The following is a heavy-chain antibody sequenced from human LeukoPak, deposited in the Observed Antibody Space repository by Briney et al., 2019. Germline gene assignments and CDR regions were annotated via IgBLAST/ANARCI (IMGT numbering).Heavy chain of an antibody. J-gene: IGHJ4*02. V-gene: IGHV3-48*01. CDR3: ARDGYYYGSGSYYKVDFDY. CDR2: ISSRSGTI. CDR1: GFTFSSYS. D-gene: IGHD3-10*01. Sequence: PGGSLRLSCAASGFTFSSYSMNWVRQAPGKGLEWVSYISSRSGTIYYADSVKGRFTISRDNAKNSLYLQMNSLRAEDTAVYYCARDGYYYGSGSYYKVDFDYWGQGTLVTVSS.